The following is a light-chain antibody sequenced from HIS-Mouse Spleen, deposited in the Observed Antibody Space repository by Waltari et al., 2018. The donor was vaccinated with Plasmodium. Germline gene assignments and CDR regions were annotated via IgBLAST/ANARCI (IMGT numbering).Light chain of an antibody. J-gene: IGKJ3*01. CDR1: QSVSSN. Sequence: EIVMTQSPATLSVSPGERATLSCRASQSVSSNLACYQQKPGQAPRHLIYGASTRATGIPARFSGSGSGTEFTLTISSLQSEDFAVYYCQQYNNWSFTFGPGTKVDIK. CDR3: QQYNNWSFT. CDR2: GAS. V-gene: IGKV3-15*01.